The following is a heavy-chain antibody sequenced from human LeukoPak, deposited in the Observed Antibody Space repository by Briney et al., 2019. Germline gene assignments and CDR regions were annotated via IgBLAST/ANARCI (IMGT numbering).Heavy chain of an antibody. CDR1: GGSVSSDSCF. CDR3: ARGGTTLGVVFDY. V-gene: IGHV4-61*01. Sequence: SENLSLTCTVSGGSVSSDSCFWSWIRQPPGKGLEWIGYIYYGGSTSYNPSLKSRVTISIDTSKKQFSLKLNSVTAADTAIYFCARGGTTLGVVFDYWGQGILVTVSS. D-gene: IGHD3-3*01. CDR2: IYYGGST. J-gene: IGHJ4*02.